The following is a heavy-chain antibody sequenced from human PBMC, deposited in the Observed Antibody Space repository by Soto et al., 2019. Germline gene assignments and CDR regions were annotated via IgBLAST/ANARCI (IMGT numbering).Heavy chain of an antibody. Sequence: QVQLVESGEGVVQPGRSLRLSCAASGFTFTSYDINWVRQAPGKGLEWVAVISNDGRGKYYADSVKGRFTISRDNSKNTLYLQMNSLRSDDTAVYYCARDQCFGGGRSCYCFDFWGQGTLVTVSS. J-gene: IGHJ4*02. V-gene: IGHV3-30*04. CDR3: ARDQCFGGGRSCYCFDF. CDR1: GFTFTSYD. CDR2: ISNDGRGK. D-gene: IGHD2-15*01.